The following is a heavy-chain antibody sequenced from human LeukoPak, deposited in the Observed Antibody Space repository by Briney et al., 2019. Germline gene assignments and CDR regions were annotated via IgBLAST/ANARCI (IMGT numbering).Heavy chain of an antibody. CDR3: AKGLWFGGMGVDY. CDR2: ISYDGSNK. CDR1: GFTFSSYG. Sequence: GGSLRLSCAASGFTFSSYGMRWVRQAPGKGLEWVAVISYDGSNKYYADSVKGRFTISRDNSKNTLYLQMNSLRAEDTAVYYCAKGLWFGGMGVDYWGQGTLVTVSS. J-gene: IGHJ4*02. V-gene: IGHV3-30*18. D-gene: IGHD3-10*01.